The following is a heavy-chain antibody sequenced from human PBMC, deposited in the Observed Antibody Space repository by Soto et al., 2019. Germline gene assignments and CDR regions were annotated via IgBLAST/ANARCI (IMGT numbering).Heavy chain of an antibody. J-gene: IGHJ4*02. CDR3: TSAGQYCTSTACEAY. CDR2: IKSKNDGGTT. Sequence: EVQVVESGGGLVKPGGSLRLSCAASGFGFTNSWMNWVRQAPGKGLEWVGRIKSKNDGGTTDYAAPVQGRFTISRDDSKTTIYLQMSSLKTEDTAVYYCTSAGQYCTSTACEAYWGQGTPVTVSS. D-gene: IGHD2-2*01. CDR1: GFGFTNSW. V-gene: IGHV3-15*07.